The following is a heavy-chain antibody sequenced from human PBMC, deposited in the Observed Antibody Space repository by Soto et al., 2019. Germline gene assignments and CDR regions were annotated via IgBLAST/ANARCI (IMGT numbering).Heavy chain of an antibody. J-gene: IGHJ6*02. D-gene: IGHD3-10*01. Sequence: QAQLVQSGSDVMKPGASVKVSCMASGYTFTSYGISWVRQAPGQGLEWIGWISPYTGHANYAQLVQGRVTMTTETSTITSYVELMRLRSNDTAVYYSARQRMVVSVPRIVSFAVWGPGTTVTGSS. CDR3: ARQRMVVSVPRIVSFAV. CDR2: ISPYTGHA. CDR1: GYTFTSYG. V-gene: IGHV1-18*01.